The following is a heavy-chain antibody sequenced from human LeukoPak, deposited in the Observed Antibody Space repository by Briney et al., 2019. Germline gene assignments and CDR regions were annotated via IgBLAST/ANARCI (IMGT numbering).Heavy chain of an antibody. J-gene: IGHJ6*03. CDR3: ARVLTQLATEYYMDV. V-gene: IGHV3-33*01. D-gene: IGHD6-13*01. Sequence: GGSLRLSWAASGFTFSSYGMHWVRQAPGKGLEWVAVIWYDGCNKYYADSVKGRFTISRDNTNNTLYLQMNSQRAEDTAVYYCARVLTQLATEYYMDVWGKGPTVPVSS. CDR2: IWYDGCNK. CDR1: GFTFSSYG.